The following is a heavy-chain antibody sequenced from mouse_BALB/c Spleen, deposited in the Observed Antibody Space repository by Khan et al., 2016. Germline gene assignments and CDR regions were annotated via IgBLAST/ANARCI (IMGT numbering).Heavy chain of an antibody. D-gene: IGHD2-10*02. Sequence: EVQLQESGTVLARPGASVKMSCKASGYTFTNYWMHWVKQRPGQGLEWIGAIYPGTSDTNYNQKFKGKAKLTSVTSTSTAYMELSSLTNEDSAVYYCTREGYGNYVDAMDCWDQGTSVTVSS. J-gene: IGHJ4*01. CDR3: TREGYGNYVDAMDC. CDR1: GYTFTNYW. CDR2: IYPGTSDT. V-gene: IGHV1-5*01.